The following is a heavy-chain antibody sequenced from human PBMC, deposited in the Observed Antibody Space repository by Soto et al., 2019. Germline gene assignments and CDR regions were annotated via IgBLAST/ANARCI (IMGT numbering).Heavy chain of an antibody. J-gene: IGHJ4*02. Sequence: QVQLQESGPGLMKPSETLSLTCTVSGASITGSFFWGWIRHPAGKGLEWIGRFSLSGTTNYNPSLRSRVTMSADVSKNQFSLRLTSVTAADTALYYCARGMTPPGAPAWYYFDSWGQGTLVTVSS. CDR3: ARGMTPPGAPAWYYFDS. V-gene: IGHV4-4*07. CDR2: FSLSGTT. CDR1: GASITGSFF. D-gene: IGHD2-8*02.